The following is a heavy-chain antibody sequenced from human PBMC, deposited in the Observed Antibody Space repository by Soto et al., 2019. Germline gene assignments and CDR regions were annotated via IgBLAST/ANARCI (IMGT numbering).Heavy chain of an antibody. J-gene: IGHJ4*02. V-gene: IGHV1-58*01. CDR3: AADYGGNSAFDY. CDR1: GFTFTSSA. CDR2: IVVGSDNT. Sequence: SVKVSCKASGFTFTSSAVQWVRQARGQRLEWIGWIVVGSDNTNYAQKFQERITITRDMSTSTAYMELSSLRSEDTAVYYCAADYGGNSAFDYWGQGTLVTV. D-gene: IGHD4-17*01.